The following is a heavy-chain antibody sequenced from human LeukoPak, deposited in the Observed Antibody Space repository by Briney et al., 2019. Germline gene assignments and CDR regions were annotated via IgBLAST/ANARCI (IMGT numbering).Heavy chain of an antibody. Sequence: GGSLRLSCAASGSTFTSYTMNWVRQAPGKGLEWVSSSSSRSSYIFYADSVKGRFSISRDNPKNSLYLQMNSLRAEDTAVYYCARGSRDGWFDPWGQGTLVTVSS. CDR3: ARGSRDGWFDP. CDR2: SSSRSSYI. CDR1: GSTFTSYT. J-gene: IGHJ5*02. V-gene: IGHV3-21*01. D-gene: IGHD5-24*01.